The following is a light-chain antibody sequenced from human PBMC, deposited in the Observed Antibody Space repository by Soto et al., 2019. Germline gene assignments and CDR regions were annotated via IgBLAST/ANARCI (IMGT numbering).Light chain of an antibody. CDR2: DVS. J-gene: IGLJ1*01. Sequence: QSVLTQPRSVSGSPGRSVTISCTGTSSDVGGYNYVSWYQQHPGKAPKLMIYDVSKRPSGVPDRFSGSKSGNTASLTISGLQAEDEADYYCCPYAGSYTPYVFGTGTQLTVL. V-gene: IGLV2-11*01. CDR1: SSDVGGYNY. CDR3: CPYAGSYTPYV.